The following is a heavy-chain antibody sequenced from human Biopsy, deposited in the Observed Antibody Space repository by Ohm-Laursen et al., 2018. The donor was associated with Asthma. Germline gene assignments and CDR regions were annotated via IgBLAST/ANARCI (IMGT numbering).Heavy chain of an antibody. CDR1: GFSVSSNY. CDR2: ISGSGGST. D-gene: IGHD1-26*01. V-gene: IGHV3-23*01. Sequence: GSLRLSCTASGFSVSSNYMSWVRQAPGKGLEWVSAISGSGGSTYYADSVKGRFTISRDKSKNTLYMQMNSLRAEDTAVYYCAKRGSYFDYWGQGTLVTVSS. J-gene: IGHJ4*02. CDR3: AKRGSYFDY.